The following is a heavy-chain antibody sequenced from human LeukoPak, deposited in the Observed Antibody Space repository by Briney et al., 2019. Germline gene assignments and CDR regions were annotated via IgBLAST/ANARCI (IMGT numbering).Heavy chain of an antibody. V-gene: IGHV1-46*03. CDR1: GYTFTSYY. D-gene: IGHD3-3*01. CDR2: INPSSGST. Sequence: GASVKVSCKASGYTFTSYYMHWVRQAPGQGLEWMGIINPSSGSTSYAQKFQGRVTMTRDTSTSTVYMELSSLRSEDTAVYYCARGGGITIFGVVIMREYFQHWGQGTLVTVSS. CDR3: ARGGGITIFGVVIMREYFQH. J-gene: IGHJ1*01.